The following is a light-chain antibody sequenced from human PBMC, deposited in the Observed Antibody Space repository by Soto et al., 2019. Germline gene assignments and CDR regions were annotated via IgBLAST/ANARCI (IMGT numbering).Light chain of an antibody. CDR3: GSYTSSSTLNWV. CDR1: SSDVGGYNY. Sequence: QSVLTQPASVSGSPGQSITISCTGTSSDVGGYNYVSWFQHLPGRAPKLMIYEVTHRPSGVSNRFSGSKSGNTASLTISGLQAEDEADYYCGSYTSSSTLNWVFGGGTKLTVL. J-gene: IGLJ3*02. V-gene: IGLV2-14*01. CDR2: EVT.